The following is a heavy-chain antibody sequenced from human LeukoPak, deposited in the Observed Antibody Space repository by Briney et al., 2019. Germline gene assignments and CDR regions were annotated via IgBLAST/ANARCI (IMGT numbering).Heavy chain of an antibody. D-gene: IGHD3-22*01. CDR3: AKGGDDSSPDY. CDR2: ISGSGGST. V-gene: IGHV3-23*01. CDR1: GFTFSDYY. J-gene: IGHJ4*02. Sequence: GGSLRLSCAASGFTFSDYYMSWIRQAPGKGLEWVSAISGSGGSTYYADSVKGRFTISRDNSKNTLYLQMNSLRAEDTAVYYCAKGGDDSSPDYWGQGTLVTVSS.